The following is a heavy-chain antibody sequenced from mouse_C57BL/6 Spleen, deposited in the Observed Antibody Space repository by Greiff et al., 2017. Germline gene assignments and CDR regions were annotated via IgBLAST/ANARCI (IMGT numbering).Heavy chain of an antibody. D-gene: IGHD2-4*01. Sequence: QVQLQQPGTELVKPGASVKLSCKASGYTFTSYWMHWVKQRPGQGLEWIGNINPSNGGTNYNEKFKSKATLTVDKSSSTAYMQLSSLTSEDSAVYYCARRKWYYDYDHYYAMDYWGQGTSVTVSS. J-gene: IGHJ4*01. CDR2: INPSNGGT. V-gene: IGHV1-53*01. CDR3: ARRKWYYDYDHYYAMDY. CDR1: GYTFTSYW.